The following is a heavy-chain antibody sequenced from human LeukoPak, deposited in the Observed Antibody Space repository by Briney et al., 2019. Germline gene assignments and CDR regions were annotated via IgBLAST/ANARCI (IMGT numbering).Heavy chain of an antibody. V-gene: IGHV3-74*01. D-gene: IGHD3-16*01. CDR1: GFNLSDYW. CDR3: ARGKQGFGDPYSYFDH. Sequence: PGGSLRLSCRASGFNLSDYWMHWVRQAPGKGLLWVSRINRDGRSSGYADFVKGRCTISRDNSKNTLAFQLDRLTVEDTGLYYCARGKQGFGDPYSYFDHWGQGLLVTVSS. CDR2: INRDGRSS. J-gene: IGHJ4*02.